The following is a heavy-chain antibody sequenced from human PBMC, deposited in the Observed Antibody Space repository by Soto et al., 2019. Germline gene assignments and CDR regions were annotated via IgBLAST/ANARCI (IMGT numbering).Heavy chain of an antibody. Sequence: ASVMVSCKASGYTFTSCGISWVRQAPGQGLEWMGWISAYNGNTNYAQKLQGRVTMTTDTSTSTAYMELRSLRSDDTAVYYCARLNRDFWSGYGMDVWGQGTTVTVSS. J-gene: IGHJ6*02. CDR2: ISAYNGNT. CDR1: GYTFTSCG. V-gene: IGHV1-18*01. D-gene: IGHD3-3*01. CDR3: ARLNRDFWSGYGMDV.